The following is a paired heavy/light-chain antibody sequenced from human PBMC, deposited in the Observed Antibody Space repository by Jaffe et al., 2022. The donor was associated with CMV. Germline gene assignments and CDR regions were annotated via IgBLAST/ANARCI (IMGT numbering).Heavy chain of an antibody. CDR1: GYTFNRYG. CDR3: ARGVPSSSRLGWFDP. J-gene: IGHJ5*02. V-gene: IGHV1-18*04. CDR2: ISGYDGET. Sequence: QVHLVQSGAEVKKPGASVKVSCKASGYTFNRYGINWVRQAPGQGLEWMGWISGYDGETKYRQKFQDRVTMTRDTSTTTAYLELRSLRSDDTAVYYCARGVPSSSRLGWFDPWGQGTLVTVSS. D-gene: IGHD3-10*02.
Light chain of an antibody. CDR2: GNT. CDR3: QSYDSSLSESV. J-gene: IGLJ3*02. CDR1: SSNIGAGYD. Sequence: QSVLTQPPSVSGAPGQRVTISCTGSSSNIGAGYDVHWYQQLPGTAPKLLIYGNTNRPSGIPDRFSGSKSGTSASLAITGLQAEDESDYYCQSYDSSLSESVFGGGTKLTVL. V-gene: IGLV1-40*01.